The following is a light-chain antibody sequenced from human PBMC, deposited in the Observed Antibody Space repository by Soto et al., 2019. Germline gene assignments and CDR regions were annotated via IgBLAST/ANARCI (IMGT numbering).Light chain of an antibody. V-gene: IGKV1-5*01. CDR2: DAS. CDR3: QRYNSR. Sequence: DIQMTQSPSTLSASVGDRVTITCRASQSISSWLAWYQQKPGKAPQLLIYDASSLKSGVPSRFSGSGSGTEFTLTISSLQPDDFATYYCQRYNSRFGQGPKVEIK. CDR1: QSISSW. J-gene: IGKJ2*03.